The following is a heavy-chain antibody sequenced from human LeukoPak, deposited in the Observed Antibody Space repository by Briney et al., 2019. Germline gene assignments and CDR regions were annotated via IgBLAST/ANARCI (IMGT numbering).Heavy chain of an antibody. V-gene: IGHV4-59*01. D-gene: IGHD4-11*01. CDR1: GGSISSYY. CDR2: IYYSGST. CDR3: ASKGVTTENYFDY. J-gene: IGHJ4*02. Sequence: PSETLSLTCTVSGGSISSYYWGWIRQPPGKGLEWIGYIYYSGSTNYNPSLKSRVTISVDTSKNQFSLKLSSVTAADTAVYYCASKGVTTENYFDYWGQGTLVTVSS.